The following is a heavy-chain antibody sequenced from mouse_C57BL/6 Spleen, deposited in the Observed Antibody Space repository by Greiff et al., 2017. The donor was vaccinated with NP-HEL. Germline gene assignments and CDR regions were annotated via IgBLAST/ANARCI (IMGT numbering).Heavy chain of an antibody. Sequence: ESGPGLVKPSQSLSLTCSVTGYSITSGYYWNWIRQFPGNKLEWMGYISYDGSTNYNPSLKNLISITRDTSTNQFFLKLNSVTTEDTATYYCARERYYGSSLAWFAYWGQGTLVTVSA. CDR2: ISYDGST. D-gene: IGHD1-1*01. CDR1: GYSITSGYY. V-gene: IGHV3-6*01. CDR3: ARERYYGSSLAWFAY. J-gene: IGHJ3*01.